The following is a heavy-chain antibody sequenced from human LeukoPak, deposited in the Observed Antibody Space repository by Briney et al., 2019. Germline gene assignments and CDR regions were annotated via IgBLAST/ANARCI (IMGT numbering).Heavy chain of an antibody. Sequence: SETLSLTCTVSGGSISGNYWSWIRQPPGEGLEWIGYIYHTGHTHYNPSLKSRVTMSVDTSKNQFSLKLSSVTAADTAVYYCARDQYSSSFAVWGQGTTVTVSS. D-gene: IGHD6-13*01. CDR2: IYHTGHT. CDR3: ARDQYSSSFAV. V-gene: IGHV4-59*12. CDR1: GGSISGNY. J-gene: IGHJ6*02.